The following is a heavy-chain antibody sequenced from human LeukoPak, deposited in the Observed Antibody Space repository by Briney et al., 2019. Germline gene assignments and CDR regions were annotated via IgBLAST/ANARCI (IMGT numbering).Heavy chain of an antibody. V-gene: IGHV4-61*05. J-gene: IGHJ5*02. Sequence: PSETLSLTCTVSGGSISSSSYYWGWIRQPPGKGLEWIGYIYYSGSTNYNPSLKSRVTISVDTSKNQFSLKLSSVTAADTAVYYCARGASPLWFGEDHWFDPWGQGTLVTVSS. D-gene: IGHD3-10*01. CDR1: GGSISSSSYY. CDR2: IYYSGST. CDR3: ARGASPLWFGEDHWFDP.